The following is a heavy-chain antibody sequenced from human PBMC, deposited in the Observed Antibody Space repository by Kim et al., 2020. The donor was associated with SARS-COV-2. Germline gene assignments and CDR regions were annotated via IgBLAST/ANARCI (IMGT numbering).Heavy chain of an antibody. Sequence: GGSLRLSCAASGFTFSSYSMNWVRQAPGKGLEWVSSISSSSSYIYYADSVKGRFTISRDNAKNSLYLQMNSLRAEDTAVYYCARAGDSSSWSQMYYFDYWGQGTLVTVSS. CDR3: ARAGDSSSWSQMYYFDY. J-gene: IGHJ4*02. CDR2: ISSSSSYI. CDR1: GFTFSSYS. V-gene: IGHV3-21*04. D-gene: IGHD6-13*01.